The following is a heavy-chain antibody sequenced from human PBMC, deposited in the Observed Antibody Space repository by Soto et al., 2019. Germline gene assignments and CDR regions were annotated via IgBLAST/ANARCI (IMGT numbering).Heavy chain of an antibody. CDR1: GFTFSSYA. V-gene: IGHV3-30-3*01. Sequence: QVQLVESGGGVVQPGRSLRLSCAASGFTFSSYAMHWVRQAPGKGLEWVAVISYDGSNKYYADSVKGRFTISRDNSKNTLYLQMNSLRAEDTAVYYCARDGVAPHAFDIWGQGTMVTVSS. CDR3: ARDGVAPHAFDI. CDR2: ISYDGSNK. D-gene: IGHD2-15*01. J-gene: IGHJ3*02.